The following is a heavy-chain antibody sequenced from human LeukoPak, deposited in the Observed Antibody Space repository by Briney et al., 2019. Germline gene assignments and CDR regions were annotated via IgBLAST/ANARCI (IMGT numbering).Heavy chain of an antibody. V-gene: IGHV3-11*01. CDR1: GFTFSDYY. D-gene: IGHD6-13*01. J-gene: IGHJ5*02. CDR2: ISSSGSTI. Sequence: GGSLRLSCAACGFTFSDYYMSWIRQAPGKGLEWVSYISSSGSTIYYADSVKGRFTISRDNAKNSLYLQMNSLRAEDTAVYYCARDGFRWWGIAAAARTPENNWFDPWGQGTLVTVSS. CDR3: ARDGFRWWGIAAAARTPENNWFDP.